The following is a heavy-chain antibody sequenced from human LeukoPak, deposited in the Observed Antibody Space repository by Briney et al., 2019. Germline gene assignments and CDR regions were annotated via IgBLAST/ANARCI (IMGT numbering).Heavy chain of an antibody. CDR1: GNTFTNYG. Sequence: GASVKVSCKASGNTFTNYGISWVRQAPGRGLEWMGWISANNDHTYYSQKFQGRVTMTTDTATSTAYMELRSLGSDDTAVFYCAKQDHWIYAVNSWGQGTLVTVSS. D-gene: IGHD1-7*01. CDR3: AKQDHWIYAVNS. J-gene: IGHJ4*02. V-gene: IGHV1-18*01. CDR2: ISANNDHT.